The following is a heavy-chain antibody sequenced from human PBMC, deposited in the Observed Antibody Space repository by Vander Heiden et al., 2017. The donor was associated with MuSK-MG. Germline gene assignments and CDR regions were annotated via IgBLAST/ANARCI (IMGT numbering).Heavy chain of an antibody. Sequence: QLQLQESGPGLVKPSETLSLTCTVSGGSISSSSYYWGWIRQPPGKGLEWIGSIYYSGSTYYNPSLKSRVTISVDTSKNQFSLKLSSVTAADTAVYYCASRVIAAAGTDWFDPWGQGTLVTVSS. D-gene: IGHD6-13*01. V-gene: IGHV4-39*01. CDR1: GGSISSSSYY. CDR2: IYYSGST. J-gene: IGHJ5*02. CDR3: ASRVIAAAGTDWFDP.